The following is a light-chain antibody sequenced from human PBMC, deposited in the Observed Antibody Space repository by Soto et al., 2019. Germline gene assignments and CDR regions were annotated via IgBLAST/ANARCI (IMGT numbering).Light chain of an antibody. CDR2: DVS. Sequence: IVLTQSPGTLSLSPGEKATLACRAGQGVTTNFAWYQQQSGQSPRLLIYDVSIRATGVPARFSGTGSETEFTLTISGLQSEDSAVYFCQQYNNWPFSFGQGTRLEIK. V-gene: IGKV3-15*01. CDR3: QQYNNWPFS. J-gene: IGKJ5*01. CDR1: QGVTTN.